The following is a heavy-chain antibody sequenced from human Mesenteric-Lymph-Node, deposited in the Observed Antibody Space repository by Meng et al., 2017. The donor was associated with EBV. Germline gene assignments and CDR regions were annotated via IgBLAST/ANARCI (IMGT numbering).Heavy chain of an antibody. CDR1: GGSVSSGSYY. CDR3: ARDSGITVTNSFDY. J-gene: IGHJ4*02. CDR2: IYRTGST. Sequence: QVPLAEAGPGLVNPSETLSLPCSVSGGSVSSGSYYWSWIRQPPGKGLEWIGYIYRTGSTDYNPSLNSRVSISIDTSKNQFSLRLTSVTAADTAVYYCARDSGITVTNSFDYWGQGALVTVSS. V-gene: IGHV4-61*01. D-gene: IGHD1-20*01.